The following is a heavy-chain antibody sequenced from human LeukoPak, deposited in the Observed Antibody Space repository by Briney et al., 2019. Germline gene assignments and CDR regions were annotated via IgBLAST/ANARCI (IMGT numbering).Heavy chain of an antibody. CDR1: GGSFSGYY. J-gene: IGHJ5*02. CDR2: IYTSGST. Sequence: NPSETLSLTCAVYGGSFSGYYWSWIRQPAGKGLEWIGRIYTSGSTNYNPSLKSRVTMSVDTSKNQFSLKLSSVTAADTAVYYCARDHMDWLLSLPINWFDPWGQGTLVTVSS. D-gene: IGHD3/OR15-3a*01. V-gene: IGHV4-4*07. CDR3: ARDHMDWLLSLPINWFDP.